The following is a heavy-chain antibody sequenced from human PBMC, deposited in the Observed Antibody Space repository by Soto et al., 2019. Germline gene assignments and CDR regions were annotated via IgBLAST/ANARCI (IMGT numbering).Heavy chain of an antibody. D-gene: IGHD3-16*02. J-gene: IGHJ4*02. CDR1: GFTFSSYS. Sequence: EVQLVESGGGLVKPGGSLRLSCAASGFTFSSYSMNWVRQAPGKGLEWVSSISSSSSYIYYADSVKGRFTISRDNAKNSLDLQMNSLRAEYTAVYYCAREAGYDYVWGSYRPIDYWGQGTLVTVSS. CDR2: ISSSSSYI. V-gene: IGHV3-21*01. CDR3: AREAGYDYVWGSYRPIDY.